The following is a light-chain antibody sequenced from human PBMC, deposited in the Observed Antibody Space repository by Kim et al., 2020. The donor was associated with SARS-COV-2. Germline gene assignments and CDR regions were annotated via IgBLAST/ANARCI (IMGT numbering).Light chain of an antibody. J-gene: IGKJ5*01. V-gene: IGKV3-11*01. CDR3: HQRSTIT. Sequence: EIVLTQSPATLSLSPGERATLSCRASQSVSSYLAWYQQKPGQAPRLLIYDASNRATGIPARFSGSGSGTDFTLTISSLEPEDFAVYYCHQRSTITFGQGTRLEIK. CDR2: DAS. CDR1: QSVSSY.